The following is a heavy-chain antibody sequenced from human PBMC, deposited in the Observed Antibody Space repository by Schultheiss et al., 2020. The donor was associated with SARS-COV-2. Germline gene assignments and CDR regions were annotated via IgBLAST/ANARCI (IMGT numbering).Heavy chain of an antibody. CDR1: GGSVSSGSYY. CDR2: IYHSGST. CDR3: ASGGYSSSSI. Sequence: SETLSLTCTVSGGSVSSGSYYWSWIRQPPGKGLEWIGSIYHSGSTYYNPSLKSRVTISVDTSKNQFSLKLSSVTAADTAVYYCASGGYSSSSIWGQGTLVTVSS. J-gene: IGHJ4*02. V-gene: IGHV4-39*07. D-gene: IGHD6-6*01.